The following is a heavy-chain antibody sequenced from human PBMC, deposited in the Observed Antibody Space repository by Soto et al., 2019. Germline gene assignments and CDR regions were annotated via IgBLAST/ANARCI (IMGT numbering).Heavy chain of an antibody. D-gene: IGHD3-10*01. CDR1: GGSISSYY. Sequence: QVQLQESGPGLGKPSETLSLTCTVSGGSISSYYWSWIRQPPGKGLEWIGYIYYSGSTNYNPSLKSRVTISVDTSKNQCSLKLSSLTAADTAVYYCARGPPRRGFDYWGQGTLVTVSS. CDR3: ARGPPRRGFDY. J-gene: IGHJ4*02. CDR2: IYYSGST. V-gene: IGHV4-59*01.